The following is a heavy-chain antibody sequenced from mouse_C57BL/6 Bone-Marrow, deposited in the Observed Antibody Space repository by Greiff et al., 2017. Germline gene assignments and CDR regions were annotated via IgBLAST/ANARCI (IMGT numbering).Heavy chain of an antibody. CDR3: ARREGDYFDV. CDR2: IYPRSGNT. CDR1: GYTFTSSG. V-gene: IGHV1-81*01. Sequence: QVQLQQSGAELARPGASVKLSCKASGYTFTSSGISWVKQRTGQGLEWIGEIYPRSGNTYYNEKFKGKATLTADKSSSTAYMELRSLTSEDSAVYFCARREGDYFDVWGTGTTVTVSS. J-gene: IGHJ1*03.